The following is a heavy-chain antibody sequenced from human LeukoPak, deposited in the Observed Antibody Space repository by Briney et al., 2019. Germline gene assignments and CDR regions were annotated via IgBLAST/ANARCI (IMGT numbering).Heavy chain of an antibody. D-gene: IGHD1-26*01. CDR3: AKDEGVGASYFDY. Sequence: GGSLRLSCEASGVTFSSCGMHWVRQAPGKGLEWVAYTRYDGSDKYYIDSVKGRFTIARDNSKKTLYLQMTSLRPDDTAVYFCAKDEGVGASYFDYWGQGTMVAVSS. J-gene: IGHJ4*02. CDR1: GVTFSSCG. CDR2: TRYDGSDK. V-gene: IGHV3-30*02.